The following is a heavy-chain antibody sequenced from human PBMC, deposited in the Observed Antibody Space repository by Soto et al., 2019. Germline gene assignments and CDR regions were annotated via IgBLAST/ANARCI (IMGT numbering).Heavy chain of an antibody. J-gene: IGHJ6*02. V-gene: IGHV6-1*01. D-gene: IGHD2-2*02. Sequence: PSQTLSLPCVISGDSVSSNSAACNFIRQSPSRGLEWLGRTYYRSKWYNDYAVSVKSRITINPDTSKNQFSLQLNSVTPEDTAVYYCARDLLRSIVVVPAAITTVVYYYYGMDVWGQGTTVTAP. CDR1: GDSVSSNSAA. CDR2: TYYRSKWYN. CDR3: ARDLLRSIVVVPAAITTVVYYYYGMDV.